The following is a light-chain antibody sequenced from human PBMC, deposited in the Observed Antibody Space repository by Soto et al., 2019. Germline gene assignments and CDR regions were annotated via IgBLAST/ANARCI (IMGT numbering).Light chain of an antibody. Sequence: DIRMTQSPSTLSTSVGDRVTITCRASQNIRGWLAWYQQKPGKAPKPLIYDASTLESGVPSRFSGSGSGTEFTLTISSLQPDDFATYYCQQYNSYSWTFGQGTTVAIK. CDR1: QNIRGW. J-gene: IGKJ1*01. V-gene: IGKV1-5*01. CDR3: QQYNSYSWT. CDR2: DAS.